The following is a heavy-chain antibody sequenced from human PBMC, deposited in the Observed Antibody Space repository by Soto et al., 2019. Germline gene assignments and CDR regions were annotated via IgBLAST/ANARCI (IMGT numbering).Heavy chain of an antibody. J-gene: IGHJ6*02. Sequence: QVTLKESGPVLVKPTETLTLTCTVSGFSLSNARMGVSWIRQPPGKALEWLAHIFSNDEKSYSTSLKSRLTISKDTSKSQVVLTMTNMDPVDTVTYYCARLLSFPAAELGEYYYYRMDVWGQGTTVTVSS. CDR3: ARLLSFPAAELGEYYYYRMDV. V-gene: IGHV2-26*01. CDR1: GFSLSNARMG. CDR2: IFSNDEK. D-gene: IGHD2-2*01.